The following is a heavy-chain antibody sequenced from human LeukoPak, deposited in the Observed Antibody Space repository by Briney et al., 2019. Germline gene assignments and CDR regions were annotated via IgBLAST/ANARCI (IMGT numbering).Heavy chain of an antibody. CDR2: ISNSDSNT. CDR3: AKATGTLGN. CDR1: GFTFSSYA. J-gene: IGHJ4*02. D-gene: IGHD1-1*01. V-gene: IGHV3-23*01. Sequence: GGSLRLSCAASGFTFSSYAMSWVRQAPGKGLEWVSTISNSDSNTYYADSVKGRFTISRDNSKNTLYLQMNSLTAEDTAIFYCAKATGTLGNWGQGTLVTVSS.